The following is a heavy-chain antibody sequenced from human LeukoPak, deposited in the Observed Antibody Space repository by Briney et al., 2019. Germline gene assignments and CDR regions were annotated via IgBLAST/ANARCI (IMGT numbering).Heavy chain of an antibody. Sequence: QSGGSLRLSCAASGFTFSSYEMNWVRQAPGKGLEWVSYISSSGSTIYYADSVKGRFTISRDNAKNSLYLQMNSLRAEDTAVYYCVLGGFYDMLTDYYYYMDVWGKGTTVTISS. CDR2: ISSSGSTI. V-gene: IGHV3-48*03. CDR3: VLGGFYDMLTDYYYYMDV. CDR1: GFTFSSYE. D-gene: IGHD3-9*01. J-gene: IGHJ6*03.